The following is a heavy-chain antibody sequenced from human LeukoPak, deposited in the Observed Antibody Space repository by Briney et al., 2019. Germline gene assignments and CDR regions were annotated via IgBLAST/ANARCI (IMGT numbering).Heavy chain of an antibody. CDR3: AREYCGGDCFD. CDR2: INPNSGGT. V-gene: IGHV1-2*02. J-gene: IGHJ4*02. Sequence: ASVTVSCTASGYTFTVYYMHWVRQAPGQGLEWLGWINPNSGGTNYAQKFQGRVTMTRDTSISTAYMELSRLRSDDTAVYYCAREYCGGDCFDWGQGTLVTVSS. D-gene: IGHD2-21*02. CDR1: GYTFTVYY.